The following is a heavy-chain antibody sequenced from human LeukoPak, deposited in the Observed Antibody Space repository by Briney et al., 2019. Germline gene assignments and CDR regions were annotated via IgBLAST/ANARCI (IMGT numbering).Heavy chain of an antibody. CDR3: ARDLARGLSSS. CDR1: GYTFTGYY. J-gene: IGHJ3*01. V-gene: IGHV1-2*02. CDR2: INPNSGDT. D-gene: IGHD3-10*01. Sequence: ASVKVSCKASGYTFTGYYMHWVRQAPGQGREWMGWINPNSGDTNYAQRFQGRLTMTRDTSISTAYMELSSLRSDDTAVYYCARDLARGLSSSWGQGTMVTVSS.